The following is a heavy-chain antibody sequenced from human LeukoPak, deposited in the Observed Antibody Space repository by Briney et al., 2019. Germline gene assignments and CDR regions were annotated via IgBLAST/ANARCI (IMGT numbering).Heavy chain of an antibody. V-gene: IGHV3-30-3*01. CDR1: GFTLSGYA. CDR2: ISYDGGNK. J-gene: IGHJ4*02. Sequence: GGSLRLSCAASGFTLSGYAMHWVRQAPGKGLEWVAVISYDGGNKYYADSVKGRFTISRDNSKNTLYLQMNSLRAEDTAVYYCARPVLWFGDLLTGYFDYWGQGTLVTVSS. D-gene: IGHD3-10*01. CDR3: ARPVLWFGDLLTGYFDY.